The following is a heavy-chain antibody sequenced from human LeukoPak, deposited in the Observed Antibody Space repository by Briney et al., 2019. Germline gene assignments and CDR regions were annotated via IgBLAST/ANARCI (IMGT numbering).Heavy chain of an antibody. CDR3: VRGGLEPFDI. V-gene: IGHV3-74*01. CDR2: INTDGTTT. CDR1: EFSFSDYW. J-gene: IGHJ3*02. Sequence: GGSLRLSCAPSEFSFSDYWMHWVRQAPGKGLAWVSRINTDGTTTNHADSVTGRFTISRDNAKNMLYLQMNSLRAEDTAVYYCVRGGLEPFDIWGQGTMVTVSS. D-gene: IGHD1-1*01.